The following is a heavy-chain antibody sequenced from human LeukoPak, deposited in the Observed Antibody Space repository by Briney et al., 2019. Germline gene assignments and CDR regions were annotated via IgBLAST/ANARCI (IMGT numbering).Heavy chain of an antibody. CDR3: AKGSRGSYDY. J-gene: IGHJ4*02. V-gene: IGHV3-23*01. Sequence: GGSLRLSCAASGFTFNSYAMTWVRQAPEKGLELVSSIIDSGISTYYGDSVKGRFTTSRDNSKNTLYLQMNSLRAEDTAVYYCAKGSRGSYDYWGQGTLVTVSS. CDR2: IIDSGIST. D-gene: IGHD1-26*01. CDR1: GFTFNSYA.